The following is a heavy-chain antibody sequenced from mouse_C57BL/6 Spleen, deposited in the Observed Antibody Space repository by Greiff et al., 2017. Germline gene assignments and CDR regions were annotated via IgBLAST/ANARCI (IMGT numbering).Heavy chain of an antibody. CDR2: ISDGGSYT. CDR3: ARGLTGTSDY. V-gene: IGHV5-4*01. J-gene: IGHJ2*01. Sequence: EVQRVESGGGLVKPGGSLKLSCAASGFTFSSYAMSWVRQTPEKRLEWVATISDGGSYTYYPDNVKGRFTISRDNAKNNLYLQMSHLKSEDTAMYYCARGLTGTSDYWGQGTTLTVSS. CDR1: GFTFSSYA. D-gene: IGHD4-1*01.